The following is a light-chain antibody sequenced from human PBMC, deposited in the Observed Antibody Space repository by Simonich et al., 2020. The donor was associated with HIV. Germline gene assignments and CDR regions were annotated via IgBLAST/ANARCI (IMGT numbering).Light chain of an antibody. CDR1: QSFSSH. J-gene: IGKJ2*01. CDR2: DAS. Sequence: EIVMTQSPATLSVSPGESATLSCRASQSFSSHLAWYQQKPVQSPRLLIYDASNRAAGIPARFSGSGSGTEFTLTISSMQSEDLAVYYCQQYNNWPMYTFGQGTKLEIK. CDR3: QQYNNWPMYT. V-gene: IGKV3-15*01.